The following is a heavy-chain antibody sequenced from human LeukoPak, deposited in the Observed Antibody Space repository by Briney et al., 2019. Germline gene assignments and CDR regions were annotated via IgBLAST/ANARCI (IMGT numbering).Heavy chain of an antibody. V-gene: IGHV3-30*03. Sequence: GGSLRLSCVASGFTFSNYGMHWVRRAPGKGLEWVAVISYDGSDRYYADSVKGRFTISRDNSKNTLYLQVNYLRMNSLRSEDTAIYYCARAGGYYYVGGYYFDFWGQGALVTVSS. CDR2: ISYDGSDR. J-gene: IGHJ4*02. CDR1: GFTFSNYG. D-gene: IGHD3-22*01. CDR3: ARAGGYYYVGGYYFDF.